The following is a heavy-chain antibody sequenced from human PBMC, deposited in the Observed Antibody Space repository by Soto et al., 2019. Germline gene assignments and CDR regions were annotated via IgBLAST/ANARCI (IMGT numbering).Heavy chain of an antibody. D-gene: IGHD3-3*01. CDR2: IYYSGST. V-gene: IGHV4-39*01. J-gene: IGHJ5*02. CDR1: GGSISSSSYY. CDR3: ARLTYYDFWSGYYRFDP. Sequence: SETLSLTCTVSGGSISSSSYYWGWIRQPPGKGQEWIGSIYYSGSTYYNPSLKSRVTISVDTSKNQFSLKLSSVTAADTAVYYCARLTYYDFWSGYYRFDPWGQGTLVTVSS.